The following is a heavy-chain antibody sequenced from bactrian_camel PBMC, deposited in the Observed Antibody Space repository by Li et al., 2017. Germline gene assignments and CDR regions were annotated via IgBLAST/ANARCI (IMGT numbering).Heavy chain of an antibody. CDR1: RAVYTDNC. J-gene: IGHJ4*01. CDR3: AAQENRWTESPLWPHEYPH. V-gene: IGHV3-3*01. CDR2: ISGRAGSS. Sequence: VQLVESGGGSVQAGGSLRLSCTTSRAVYTDNCFGWFRQTPGKEREEVARISGRAGSSWYDDSVKGRFTASRDNAANTAYLQMNELQPADTAIYYCAAQENRWTESPLWPHEYPHWGQGTQVTVSS. D-gene: IGHD1*01.